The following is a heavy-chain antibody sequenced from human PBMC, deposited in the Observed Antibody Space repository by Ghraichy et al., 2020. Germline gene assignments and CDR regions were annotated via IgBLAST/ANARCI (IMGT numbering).Heavy chain of an antibody. Sequence: GGSLRLSCVASGITFSSYSMTWVRQAPGKGLEWVSTIGCTGAYKYYADSVKGRFTISRDNAKNTLYLQMNTLRADDTALYYCATAWGNCGDVNYPPYNWFDPWGQGTLVTVSS. CDR2: IGCTGAYK. V-gene: IGHV3-23*01. CDR3: ATAWGNCGDVNYPPYNWFDP. CDR1: GITFSSYS. J-gene: IGHJ5*02. D-gene: IGHD2-21*01.